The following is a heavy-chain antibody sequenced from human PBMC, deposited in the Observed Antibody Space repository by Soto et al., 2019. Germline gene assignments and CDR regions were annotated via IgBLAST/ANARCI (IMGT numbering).Heavy chain of an antibody. V-gene: IGHV2-5*02. CDR1: GFSLTTDRVG. J-gene: IGHJ4*02. D-gene: IGHD3-10*01. CDR3: AHAYGGRSLY. Sequence: QITLKESGPTLVKPTQTLTLTCTFSGFSLTTDRVGVGWIRQPPGEALEWLAVIYWDDSKPYRPSLESRLTITKDNYKNQVALTMTNMDSLATATYYCAHAYGGRSLYWGQGTLVTVSS. CDR2: IYWDDSK.